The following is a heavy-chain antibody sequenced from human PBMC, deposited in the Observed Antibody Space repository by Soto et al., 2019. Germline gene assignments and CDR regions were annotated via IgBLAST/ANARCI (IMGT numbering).Heavy chain of an antibody. V-gene: IGHV1-18*01. CDR3: ARVWNDFWSGYTNGFDY. J-gene: IGHJ4*02. D-gene: IGHD3-3*01. CDR2: ISAYNGNT. Sequence: ASVKVSCKASGYTFTSYGISWVRQAPGQGLEWMGWISAYNGNTNYAQKLQGRVTMTTDTSTSTAYMELRSLRSDDTAVYYCARVWNDFWSGYTNGFDYWGQGTLVTVSS. CDR1: GYTFTSYG.